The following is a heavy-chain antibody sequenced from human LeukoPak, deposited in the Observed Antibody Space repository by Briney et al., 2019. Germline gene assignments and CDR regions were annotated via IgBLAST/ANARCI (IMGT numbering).Heavy chain of an antibody. Sequence: GASLRLSCAASGCTFSGYAMSWVRQAPGKGLEWVSGISGTGGSTYYADAVKGRFTISRDNSKNTLYLQMNSLRVEDTAVYYCAKDLWSGGSCCDAFDIWGQGTMVTVSS. CDR2: ISGTGGST. CDR1: GCTFSGYA. D-gene: IGHD2-15*01. CDR3: AKDLWSGGSCCDAFDI. V-gene: IGHV3-23*01. J-gene: IGHJ3*02.